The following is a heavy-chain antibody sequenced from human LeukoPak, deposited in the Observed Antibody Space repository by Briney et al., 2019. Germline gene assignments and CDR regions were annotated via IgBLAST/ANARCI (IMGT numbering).Heavy chain of an antibody. D-gene: IGHD1-26*01. J-gene: IGHJ5*02. CDR3: ARELSGSYAGNWFDP. Sequence: GGSLRLSCAASGFTFSSYSMNWVRHAPGKGLEWVSYISSSSSTIYYADSVKGRFTISRDNAKNSLYLQMNSLRAEDTAVYYCARELSGSYAGNWFDPWGQGTLVTVSS. CDR1: GFTFSSYS. V-gene: IGHV3-48*01. CDR2: ISSSSSTI.